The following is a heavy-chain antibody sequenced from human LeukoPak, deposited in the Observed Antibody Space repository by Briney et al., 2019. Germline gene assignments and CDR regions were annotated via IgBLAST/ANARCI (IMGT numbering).Heavy chain of an antibody. CDR1: GFIFSNYA. CDR2: IYYSGST. V-gene: IGHV4-39*07. D-gene: IGHD2-2*01. Sequence: PGGSLRLSCAASGFIFSNYAMTWVRQPPGKGLEWIGSIYYSGSTYYNPSLESRVTISVDTSKNQFSLKLSSVTAADTAVYYCARTLPRSTLVVPAALGYWGQGTLVTVSS. CDR3: ARTLPRSTLVVPAALGY. J-gene: IGHJ4*02.